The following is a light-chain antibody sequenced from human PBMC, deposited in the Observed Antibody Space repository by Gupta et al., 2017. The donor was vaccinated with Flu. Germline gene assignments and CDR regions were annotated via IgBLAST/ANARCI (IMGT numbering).Light chain of an antibody. V-gene: IGKV2-30*01. J-gene: IGKJ1*01. Sequence: DVVMTQTPHSLPVALGQPASISCRSSHGLVYSDGNTYLHWFQQRPGQSPRRLIYLVSHRESGVPDRFSGSGSGTDFTLKISRVEAEDVGIYFCMQGAHWPWTFGQGTKGKSN. CDR3: MQGAHWPWT. CDR2: LVS. CDR1: HGLVYSDGNTY.